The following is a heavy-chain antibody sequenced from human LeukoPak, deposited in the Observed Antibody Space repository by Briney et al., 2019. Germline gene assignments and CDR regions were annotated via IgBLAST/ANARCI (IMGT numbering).Heavy chain of an antibody. D-gene: IGHD3-10*01. V-gene: IGHV3-48*03. CDR3: TRGIALVRKNWFDP. J-gene: IGHJ5*02. CDR1: GFTFGSYE. CDR2: ISSTSTV. Sequence: PGGSLRLSCAASGFTFGSYEMNWVRQAPGKGLEWIPHISSTSTVDYADSVKGRFAISRDNARNTLYLQMNSLGAEDTAVYYCTRGIALVRKNWFDPWGQGALVTVSS.